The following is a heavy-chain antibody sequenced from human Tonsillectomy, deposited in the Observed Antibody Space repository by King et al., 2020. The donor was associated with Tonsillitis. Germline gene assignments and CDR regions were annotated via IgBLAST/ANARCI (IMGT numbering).Heavy chain of an antibody. CDR1: GFSFSTYV. CDR2: IRYDGSDK. Sequence: QLVQSGGNVVQPGGSLRLSCAASGFSFSTYVMYWVRQAPGKGLEWVAFIRYDGSDKYFADSVKGRFTISRDNSKNTLYLQMNSLGGDDTAVYYCAKAAANYDFWSAFADWGQGPLVTVSS. J-gene: IGHJ1*01. CDR3: AKAAANYDFWSAFAD. D-gene: IGHD3-3*01. V-gene: IGHV3-30*02.